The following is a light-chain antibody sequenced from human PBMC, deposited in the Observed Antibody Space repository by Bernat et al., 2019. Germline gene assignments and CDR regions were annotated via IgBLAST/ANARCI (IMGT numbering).Light chain of an antibody. Sequence: QSVLTQPPSVSGAPGQRVTISCTGSSSNIGAGYAVHWYQQLPGTAPKLLIYGNSNRPSGVPDRFSGSKSGTSASLAITGLQAEDEADYYCQSHDSSLSGSRVFGGGTKLTVL. CDR1: SSNIGAGYA. CDR2: GNS. CDR3: QSHDSSLSGSRV. J-gene: IGLJ3*02. V-gene: IGLV1-40*01.